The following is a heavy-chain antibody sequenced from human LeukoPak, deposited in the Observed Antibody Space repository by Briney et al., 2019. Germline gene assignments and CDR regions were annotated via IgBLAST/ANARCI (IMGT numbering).Heavy chain of an antibody. CDR3: ARDNYPFCSSTSCYARWFDP. D-gene: IGHD2-2*01. CDR1: GYTFTSYA. V-gene: IGHV7-4-1*02. Sequence: ASVKVSCKASGYTFTSYAMNWVRQAPGQGLEWMGWINTNTGNPTYAQGFTGRFVFSLDTSVSTAYLQISSLKAEDTAVYYCARDNYPFCSSTSCYARWFDPWGQGTLVTVSS. CDR2: INTNTGNP. J-gene: IGHJ5*02.